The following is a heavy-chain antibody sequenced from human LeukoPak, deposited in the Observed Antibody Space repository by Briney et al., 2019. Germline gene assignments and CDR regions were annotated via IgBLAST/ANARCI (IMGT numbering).Heavy chain of an antibody. Sequence: ASVKVSCKASGYTFTSYDINWVRQATGQGLEWMGWMNPNSGNTGYAQKFQGRVTITRNTSISTAYMELSSLRSEDTAVYYCARRRYSSSWYSFDYYYYYMDVWGKGTTVTVSS. CDR2: MNPNSGNT. J-gene: IGHJ6*03. CDR3: ARRRYSSSWYSFDYYYYYMDV. V-gene: IGHV1-8*03. CDR1: GYTFTSYD. D-gene: IGHD6-13*01.